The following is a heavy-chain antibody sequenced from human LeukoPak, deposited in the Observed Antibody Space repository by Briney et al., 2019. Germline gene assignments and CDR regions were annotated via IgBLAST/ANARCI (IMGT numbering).Heavy chain of an antibody. D-gene: IGHD1-14*01. CDR2: IYYTGNT. CDR3: ARQVYYHNRPAYDY. J-gene: IGHJ4*02. V-gene: IGHV4-59*08. CDR1: DGSISGYH. Sequence: SDTLSLTCTVSDGSISGYHWSWIRQPPGKGLEWIGYIYYTGNTNYNPSLERRVTMSVDTSKNQFSLKLTSVTAADTAVYYCARQVYYHNRPAYDYWGQGTLVTVSS.